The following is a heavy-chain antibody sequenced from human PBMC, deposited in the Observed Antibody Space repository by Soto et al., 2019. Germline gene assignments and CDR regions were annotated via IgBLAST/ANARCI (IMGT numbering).Heavy chain of an antibody. V-gene: IGHV1-46*01. D-gene: IGHD6-19*01. J-gene: IGHJ2*01. CDR1: GYTFTSYY. CDR3: ARDRALAGLYWYFDL. Sequence: ASVKVSCKASGYTFTSYYMHWVRQAPGQGLEWMGIINPSGGSTSYAQKFQGRVTMTRDTFTSTVYMELSSLRSEDTAVYYCARDRALAGLYWYFDLWGRGTLVTVSS. CDR2: INPSGGST.